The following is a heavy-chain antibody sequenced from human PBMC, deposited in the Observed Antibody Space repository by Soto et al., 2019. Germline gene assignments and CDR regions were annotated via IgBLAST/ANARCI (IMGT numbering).Heavy chain of an antibody. Sequence: GGSLRLSCAASGFTFSSYWMSWVRQAPGKGLEWVANIKQDGSEKYYVDSVKGRFTISRDNAKNSLYLQMNSLRAEDTAVYYCAREFKVWFGVVWPYMDVWGKGTTVTVSS. V-gene: IGHV3-7*01. J-gene: IGHJ6*03. D-gene: IGHD3-10*01. CDR1: GFTFSSYW. CDR2: IKQDGSEK. CDR3: AREFKVWFGVVWPYMDV.